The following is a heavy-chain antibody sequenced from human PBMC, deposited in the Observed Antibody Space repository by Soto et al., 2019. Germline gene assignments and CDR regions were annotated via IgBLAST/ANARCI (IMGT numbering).Heavy chain of an antibody. CDR3: ARAADYSNYGGSWFDP. V-gene: IGHV4-39*01. CDR2: IYYSGST. D-gene: IGHD4-4*01. CDR1: GGSISSSSYY. Sequence: SETLSLTCTVSGGSISSSSYYWGWIRQPPGKGLEWIGSIYYSGSTYYNPSLKSRVTISVDTSKNQFSLKLSSVTAADTAVYYCARAADYSNYGGSWFDPWGQGTLVTVYS. J-gene: IGHJ5*02.